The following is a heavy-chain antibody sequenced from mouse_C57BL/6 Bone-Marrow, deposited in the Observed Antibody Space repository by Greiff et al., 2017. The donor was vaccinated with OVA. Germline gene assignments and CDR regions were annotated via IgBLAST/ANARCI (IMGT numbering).Heavy chain of an antibody. CDR2: ISSGGDYI. CDR1: GFTFSSYA. Sequence: EVMLVESGAGLVKPGGSLKLSCAASGFTFSSYAMSWVRQTPEKRLEWVAYISSGGDYIYYADTVKGRFTISRDNARNTLYLQMSSLKSEDTAMYYCTRGVDAMDSWDQGTAVTVSS. V-gene: IGHV5-9-1*02. J-gene: IGHJ4*01. CDR3: TRGVDAMDS. D-gene: IGHD1-1*01.